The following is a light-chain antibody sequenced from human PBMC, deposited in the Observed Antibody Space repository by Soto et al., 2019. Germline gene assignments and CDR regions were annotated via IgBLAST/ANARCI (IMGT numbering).Light chain of an antibody. CDR3: QQYYSYWT. CDR1: QDINRW. V-gene: IGKV1-5*01. Sequence: DIQVTQSPSTLSASVGDRVTITCRASQDINRWLAWYQQKAGKAPKLLICDATTLESGVPSRFSGSGSGRDFTLTISSLQPDDFGTYYCQQYYSYWTLGPGTKVDIK. J-gene: IGKJ1*01. CDR2: DAT.